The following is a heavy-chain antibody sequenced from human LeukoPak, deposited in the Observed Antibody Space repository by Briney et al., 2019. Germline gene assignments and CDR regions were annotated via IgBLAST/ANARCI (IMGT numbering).Heavy chain of an antibody. Sequence: GGSLRLSCAASGFTFTNLAMSWVRQAPGKGLEWVSAISGSGDDTYYADSVKGRFTISRDNSKNTLYLQMNTLSAEDTAVYYCARRLHYYDILTDYYRVSGMDVWGQGTTVTVSS. J-gene: IGHJ6*02. D-gene: IGHD3-9*01. CDR1: GFTFTNLA. CDR2: ISGSGDDT. CDR3: ARRLHYYDILTDYYRVSGMDV. V-gene: IGHV3-23*01.